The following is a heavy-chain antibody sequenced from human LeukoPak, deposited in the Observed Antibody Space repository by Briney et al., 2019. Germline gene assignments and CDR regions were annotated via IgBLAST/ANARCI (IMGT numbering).Heavy chain of an antibody. V-gene: IGHV5-51*01. Sequence: GESLKISCKGSGYSFTSYWIGWVRQMPGRGLEWMGIIYPADSNTRYSPSFQGQVTISADKSISTAYLQWSSLKASDTAMYYCARRRVVAGTYYFDYWGQGTLVTVSS. J-gene: IGHJ4*02. D-gene: IGHD6-19*01. CDR2: IYPADSNT. CDR3: ARRRVVAGTYYFDY. CDR1: GYSFTSYW.